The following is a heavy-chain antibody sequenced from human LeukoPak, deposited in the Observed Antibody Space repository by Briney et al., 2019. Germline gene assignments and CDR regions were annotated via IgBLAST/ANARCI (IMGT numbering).Heavy chain of an antibody. J-gene: IGHJ4*02. D-gene: IGHD4-17*01. CDR1: GFTVSSNY. CDR2: IYSGGST. CDR3: ASLYGDYGLFGFDY. Sequence: GGSLRLSCAASGFTVSSNYMSWVRQAPGKGLEWVSVIYSGGSTYYADSVRGRFTISRGNSKNTLYLQMNSLRAEDTAVYYCASLYGDYGLFGFDYWGQGTLVTVSS. V-gene: IGHV3-53*01.